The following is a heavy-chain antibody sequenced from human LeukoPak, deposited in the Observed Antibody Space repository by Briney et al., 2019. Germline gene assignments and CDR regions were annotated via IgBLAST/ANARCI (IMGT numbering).Heavy chain of an antibody. Sequence: SVKVSGKASGGTFSSYAISWVRQAPGQGLEWMGGIIPIFGTANYAQKFQGRVTITADESTSTAYMELSSLRSEDTAVYYCARRMGVPNNWFDPWGQGTLVTVSS. CDR1: GGTFSSYA. CDR3: ARRMGVPNNWFDP. D-gene: IGHD2-2*01. V-gene: IGHV1-69*13. CDR2: IIPIFGTA. J-gene: IGHJ5*02.